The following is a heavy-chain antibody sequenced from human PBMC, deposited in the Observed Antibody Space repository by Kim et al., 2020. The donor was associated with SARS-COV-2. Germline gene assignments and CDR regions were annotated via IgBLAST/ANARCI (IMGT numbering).Heavy chain of an antibody. V-gene: IGHV3-30-3*02. J-gene: IGHJ4*02. Sequence: YAATVKGRFTNPGDNYKNALYLQMNSLRAEDKAVYYCAKNYYGSGSYIDYWGQGTLVTVSS. CDR3: AKNYYGSGSYIDY. D-gene: IGHD3-10*01.